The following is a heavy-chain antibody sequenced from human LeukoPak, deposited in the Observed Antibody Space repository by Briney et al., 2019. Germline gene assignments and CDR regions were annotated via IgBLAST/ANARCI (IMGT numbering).Heavy chain of an antibody. V-gene: IGHV3-30*18. CDR2: MSYDGTNK. CDR1: GFTFSSYG. Sequence: GGSLRLSCAASGFTFSSYGMNWVRQAPGKGLEWVAVMSYDGTNKFYADSVKGRFTISRDNSKNTVYLQMNSLRAENTAVYYCANGGWYGGRASPDYWGQGTLVTVSS. CDR3: ANGGWYGGRASPDY. J-gene: IGHJ4*02. D-gene: IGHD6-19*01.